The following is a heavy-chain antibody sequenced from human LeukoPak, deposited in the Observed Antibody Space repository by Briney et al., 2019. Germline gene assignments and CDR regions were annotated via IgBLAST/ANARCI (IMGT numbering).Heavy chain of an antibody. J-gene: IGHJ2*01. Sequence: SETLSLTCTVSGGSVSSSRYYWGWIRQPPGEGLEWIGNIYYSGSTYYNPSLKSRVTISLDTSKNQFSLQLNSLTAADTAVYYCARRKYSTSWYFDLWGRGTLVTVSS. D-gene: IGHD6-13*01. V-gene: IGHV4-39*07. CDR2: IYYSGST. CDR1: GGSVSSSRYY. CDR3: ARRKYSTSWYFDL.